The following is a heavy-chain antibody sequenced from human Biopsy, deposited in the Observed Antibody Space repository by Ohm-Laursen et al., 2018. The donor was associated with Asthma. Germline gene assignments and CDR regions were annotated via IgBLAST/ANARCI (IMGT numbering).Heavy chain of an antibody. J-gene: IGHJ4*02. D-gene: IGHD6-19*01. Sequence: SLRLSCAALRFTYEMHWVRQAPGKGLEWVAVLSYDGSSIYYADSVKGRSTISRDNSKNTLSLQMNSLTAEDTAVYYCAREGVAGTHIEDWGQGTLVTVSS. CDR2: LSYDGSSI. CDR3: AREGVAGTHIED. V-gene: IGHV3-30-3*01. CDR1: RFTYE.